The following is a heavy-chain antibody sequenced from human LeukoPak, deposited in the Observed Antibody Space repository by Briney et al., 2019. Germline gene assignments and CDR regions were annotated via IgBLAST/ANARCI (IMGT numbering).Heavy chain of an antibody. J-gene: IGHJ4*02. CDR2: IRSKAYGGTT. D-gene: IGHD2-15*01. Sequence: PGGSLRLSCAASGFTVSSNYMSWVRQAPGKGLEWVGFIRSKAYGGTTEYAASVKGRFTISRDDSKSIAYLQMNSLKTEDTAVYYCSGEYCSGGSCYSVRHFDYWGQGTLVTVSS. CDR1: GFTVSSNY. CDR3: SGEYCSGGSCYSVRHFDY. V-gene: IGHV3-49*04.